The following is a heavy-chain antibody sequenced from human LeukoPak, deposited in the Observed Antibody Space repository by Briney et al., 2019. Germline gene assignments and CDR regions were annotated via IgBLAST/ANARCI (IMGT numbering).Heavy chain of an antibody. CDR3: ATDSSDDCSGGSCAGKAYYYYGMDV. D-gene: IGHD2-15*01. J-gene: IGHJ6*02. Sequence: GASVKVSCKASGYTFTGYYMHWVRQAPGQGLEWMGRINPNSGGTNYAQKFQGRVTMTEDTSTDTAYMELSSLRSEDTAVYYCATDSSDDCSGGSCAGKAYYYYGMDVWAKGPRSPSP. CDR1: GYTFTGYY. CDR2: INPNSGGT. V-gene: IGHV1-2*06.